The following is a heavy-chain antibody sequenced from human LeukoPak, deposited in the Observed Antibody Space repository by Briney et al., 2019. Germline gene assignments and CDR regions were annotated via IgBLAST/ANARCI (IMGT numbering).Heavy chain of an antibody. CDR1: GLTFSRYW. D-gene: IGHD1-26*01. V-gene: IGHV3-7*01. Sequence: GGSLRLSCAASGLTFSRYWMSWVRQAPGKGLEWVANTKQDGSEKNYVDSVKGRFTISRDNAKNSLYLQMNSLRDEDTAVYYCARDSVGGFDPWGQGTLVTVSS. J-gene: IGHJ5*02. CDR3: ARDSVGGFDP. CDR2: TKQDGSEK.